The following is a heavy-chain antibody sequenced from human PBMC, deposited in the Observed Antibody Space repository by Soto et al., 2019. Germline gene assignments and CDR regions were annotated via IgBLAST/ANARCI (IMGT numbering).Heavy chain of an antibody. D-gene: IGHD3-3*01. Sequence: QVQLVESGGGVVQPGTSLRLSCAGSGFNFGGYGMHWVRQAAGKGLEWVAVIAYNGGDKYYADSVKGRFNISRDNSKSTLYLEMNSLRAEDTAVYYCAKVIDFWNGMDVWGQGTTVTVSS. CDR3: AKVIDFWNGMDV. J-gene: IGHJ6*02. CDR2: IAYNGGDK. CDR1: GFNFGGYG. V-gene: IGHV3-30*18.